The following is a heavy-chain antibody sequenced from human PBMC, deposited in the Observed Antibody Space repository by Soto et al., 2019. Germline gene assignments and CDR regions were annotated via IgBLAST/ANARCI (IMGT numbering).Heavy chain of an antibody. CDR3: AREGRGGCSGGSCYSGPF. V-gene: IGHV4-31*03. J-gene: IGHJ4*02. D-gene: IGHD2-15*01. Sequence: QVQLQESGPGLVKPSQTLSLTCTVSGGSISSGGYYWSWIRQHPGKGLEWIGYIYYSGSIYYNPSLKSRVTISVDTSKNQFSLKLSSVTAADTAVYYCAREGRGGCSGGSCYSGPFWGQGTLVTVSS. CDR1: GGSISSGGYY. CDR2: IYYSGSI.